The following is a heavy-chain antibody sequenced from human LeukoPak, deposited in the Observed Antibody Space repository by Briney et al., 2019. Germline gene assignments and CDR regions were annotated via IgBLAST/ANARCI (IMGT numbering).Heavy chain of an antibody. CDR3: ARAWDYYDSSGYYYDAFDI. D-gene: IGHD3-22*01. J-gene: IGHJ3*02. CDR2: ISSSSSYI. Sequence: TGGSLRLSCAASGFTFSSYAMSWVRQAPGKGLEWVSSISSSSSYIYYADSVKGRFTISRDNAKNSLYLQMNSLRAEDTAVYYCARAWDYYDSSGYYYDAFDIWGQGTMVTVSS. V-gene: IGHV3-21*01. CDR1: GFTFSSYA.